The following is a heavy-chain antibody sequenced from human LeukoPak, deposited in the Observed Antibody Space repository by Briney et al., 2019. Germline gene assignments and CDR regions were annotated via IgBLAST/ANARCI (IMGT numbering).Heavy chain of an antibody. J-gene: IGHJ2*01. Sequence: ASVKVSCKASGYTFTSYDINWVRQATGQGLEWMGWMNPNSGNTGYAQKFQGRVTITRNTSISTAYMELSSLRSEDTAVYYCARDTYYYGSGSYYRYFDLWGRGTLVTVSS. CDR2: MNPNSGNT. V-gene: IGHV1-8*03. CDR3: ARDTYYYGSGSYYRYFDL. D-gene: IGHD3-10*01. CDR1: GYTFTSYD.